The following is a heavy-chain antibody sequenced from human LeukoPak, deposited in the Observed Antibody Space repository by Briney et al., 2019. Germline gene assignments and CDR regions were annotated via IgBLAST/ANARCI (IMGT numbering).Heavy chain of an antibody. CDR2: IHEDGGEK. Sequence: GGSLRLSCVVSGFTFSRYWMEWVRQTPGKGLEWVANIHEDGGEKYYVDSVRGRFTISRDNTKNSLYLQMNFLRAEDTAVYFCARTLRLNTPRASDVWGQGTVVTVSS. V-gene: IGHV3-7*05. CDR3: ARTLRLNTPRASDV. CDR1: GFTFSRYW. D-gene: IGHD2-2*02. J-gene: IGHJ3*01.